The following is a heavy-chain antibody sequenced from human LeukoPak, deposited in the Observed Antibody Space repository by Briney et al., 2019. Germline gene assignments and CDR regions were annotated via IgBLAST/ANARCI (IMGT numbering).Heavy chain of an antibody. CDR2: INPNSGGT. CDR3: ARPFMYCGGDCYNAFDI. D-gene: IGHD2-21*02. CDR1: GYTFTGYY. V-gene: IGHV1-2*02. Sequence: XXSCKASGYTFTGYYMHWVRQAPGQGLEWMGWINPNSGGTNYAQKFQGRVTMTRNTSISTAYMELSRLRSDDTAVYYCARPFMYCGGDCYNAFDIWGQGTMVTVSS. J-gene: IGHJ3*02.